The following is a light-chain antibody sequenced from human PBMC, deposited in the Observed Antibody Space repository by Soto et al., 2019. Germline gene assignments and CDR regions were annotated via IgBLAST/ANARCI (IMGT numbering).Light chain of an antibody. CDR1: SSDVGGYNY. CDR2: DVS. V-gene: IGLV2-14*01. Sequence: QSVLTQPASVSGSPGQSITISCTGTSSDVGGYNYVSWYQQYPGKAPKLMIYDVSNRPSGVSNRFSGSKSGNTASLIISGLQAEDEADYYCSSYTSTSTYVFGTGTKLTVL. CDR3: SSYTSTSTYV. J-gene: IGLJ1*01.